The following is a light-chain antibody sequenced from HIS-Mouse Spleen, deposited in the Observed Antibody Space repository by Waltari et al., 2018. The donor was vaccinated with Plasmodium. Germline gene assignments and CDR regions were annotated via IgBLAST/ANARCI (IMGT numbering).Light chain of an antibody. Sequence: EIVMTQSPATLSVSPGERATLSCRPSQSVSSNLAWYQQKPGQAPRLLIYGASTRATGIPARCSGSGSGTEYTLTISSLQSEDFAVYDCQQYNNWSFTFGPGTKVDIK. J-gene: IGKJ3*01. CDR3: QQYNNWSFT. V-gene: IGKV3-15*01. CDR2: GAS. CDR1: QSVSSN.